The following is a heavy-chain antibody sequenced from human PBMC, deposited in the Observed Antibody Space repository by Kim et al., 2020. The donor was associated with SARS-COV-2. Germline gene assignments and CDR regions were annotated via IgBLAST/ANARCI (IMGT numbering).Heavy chain of an antibody. D-gene: IGHD5-18*01. J-gene: IGHJ4*02. CDR3: ARGLGYSYGHFDY. Sequence: YNPALKSRVTISVATSKNQFSLKLSAVTAADAAVYYCARGLGYSYGHFDYWGQGTLVTVSS. V-gene: IGHV4-59*09.